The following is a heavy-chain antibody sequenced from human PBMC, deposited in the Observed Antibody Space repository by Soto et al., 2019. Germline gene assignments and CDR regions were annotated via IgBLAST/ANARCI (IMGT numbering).Heavy chain of an antibody. CDR3: AMVDVYVTPSPQDV. D-gene: IGHD3-16*01. CDR1: GYTFNSYG. Sequence: ASVKVSCKASGYTFNSYGINWVRQAPGQGLEWMGWINAYNGNTNYAQNLQGRVTLTTDTSTRTAYMELRSLRSNDTAVYYCAMVDVYVTPSPQDVWGQGTTVTVSS. V-gene: IGHV1-18*01. CDR2: INAYNGNT. J-gene: IGHJ6*02.